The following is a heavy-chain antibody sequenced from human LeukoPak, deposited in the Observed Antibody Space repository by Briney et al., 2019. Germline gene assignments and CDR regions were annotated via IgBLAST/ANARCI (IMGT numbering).Heavy chain of an antibody. V-gene: IGHV3-20*04. J-gene: IGHJ4*02. CDR1: GLSFDDYD. Sequence: LTGGSLRLSCAASGLSFDDYDMSWVRQAPGKGLEWVSGINWNGGSTGYADSVKGRFTISRDNAKNSLYLQMSSLRAEDTALYYCAREEGGYFDYWGQGTLVTVSS. CDR3: AREEGGYFDY. D-gene: IGHD3-16*01. CDR2: INWNGGST.